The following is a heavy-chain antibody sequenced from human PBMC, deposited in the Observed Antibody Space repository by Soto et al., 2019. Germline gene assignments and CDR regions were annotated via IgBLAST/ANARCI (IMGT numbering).Heavy chain of an antibody. J-gene: IGHJ5*02. D-gene: IGHD2-15*01. Sequence: PGGSLRLSCAASGFTFSSYGMHWVRQAPGKGLEWVAVISYDGSNKYYADSVKGRFTISRDNSKNTLYLQMNSLRAEDTAVYYCAKDRGGRFDPWGQGTLVTVSS. CDR1: GFTFSSYG. V-gene: IGHV3-30*18. CDR3: AKDRGGRFDP. CDR2: ISYDGSNK.